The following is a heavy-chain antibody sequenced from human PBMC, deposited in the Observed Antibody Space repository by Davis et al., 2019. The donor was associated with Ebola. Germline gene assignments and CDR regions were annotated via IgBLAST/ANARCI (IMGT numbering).Heavy chain of an antibody. Sequence: ASVKVSCKASGYTFTSYYMHWVRQAPGQGLEWMGIINPSGGSTSYAQKFQGRVTMTRDTSTSTAYMELRSLRSDDTAVYYCARGERSGWYSLRIDYWGQGTLVTVSS. CDR1: GYTFTSYY. D-gene: IGHD6-19*01. CDR3: ARGERSGWYSLRIDY. V-gene: IGHV1-46*01. J-gene: IGHJ4*02. CDR2: INPSGGST.